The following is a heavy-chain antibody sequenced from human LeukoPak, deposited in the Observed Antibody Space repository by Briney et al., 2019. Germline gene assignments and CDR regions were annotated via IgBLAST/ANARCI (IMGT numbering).Heavy chain of an antibody. V-gene: IGHV4-4*07. D-gene: IGHD6-13*01. CDR2: IYTSGST. Sequence: PSETLSLTCTVSGGSISSYYGSWIRQPAGQGLEWIGRIYTSGSTNYNPSLKSRVTMSVDTSKNQFTLKLSSVTAADTAVYYCARALQPAAATRGIWFDPWGQGTLVTVSS. CDR3: ARALQPAAATRGIWFDP. J-gene: IGHJ5*02. CDR1: GGSISSYY.